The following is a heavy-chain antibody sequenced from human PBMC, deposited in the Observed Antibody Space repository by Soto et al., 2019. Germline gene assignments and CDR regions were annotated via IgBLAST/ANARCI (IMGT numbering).Heavy chain of an antibody. CDR2: INHSGST. CDR1: GGSFSGYY. J-gene: IGHJ6*04. D-gene: IGHD3-10*01. Sequence: SETLSLTCAVYGGSFSGYYWSWIRQPPGKGLEWIGEINHSGSTNYNPSLKSRVTISVDTSKNQFSLKLSSVTAADTAVYYCARGPQMVRGVMKMDVWGKGTTVTVSS. CDR3: ARGPQMVRGVMKMDV. V-gene: IGHV4-34*01.